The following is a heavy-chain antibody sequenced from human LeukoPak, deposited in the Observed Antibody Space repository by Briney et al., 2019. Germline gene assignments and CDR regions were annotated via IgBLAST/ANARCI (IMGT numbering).Heavy chain of an antibody. V-gene: IGHV1-2*02. CDR1: EYTFTGYY. CDR2: INPNSGGT. CDR3: ARVVSSSWYVPSDPFDY. D-gene: IGHD6-13*01. Sequence: GASVKVSCKASEYTFTGYYMHWVRQVPGQGLEWMGWINPNSGGTNYAQKFQGRVTMTRDTSISTAYMELSRLRSDDTAVYYCARVVSSSWYVPSDPFDYWGQGTLVTVSS. J-gene: IGHJ4*02.